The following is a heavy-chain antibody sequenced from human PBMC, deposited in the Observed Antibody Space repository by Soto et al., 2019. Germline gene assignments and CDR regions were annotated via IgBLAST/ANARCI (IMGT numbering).Heavy chain of an antibody. V-gene: IGHV3-30-3*01. Sequence: QVQLVESGGGVVQPERSLRLSCAASGFTFSSYAMHWVRQAPGKGLELVAVRSYDGSNKYYADSVKGRLTICRDNSKNTQYLQMNSLSAEDPAVYYCARDKSPYSSGWHNQHVDYWSQGTLVTVSS. CDR2: RSYDGSNK. CDR3: ARDKSPYSSGWHNQHVDY. D-gene: IGHD6-19*01. J-gene: IGHJ4*02. CDR1: GFTFSSYA.